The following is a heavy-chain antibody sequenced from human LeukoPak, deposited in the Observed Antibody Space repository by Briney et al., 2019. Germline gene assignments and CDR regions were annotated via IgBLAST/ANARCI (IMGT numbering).Heavy chain of an antibody. V-gene: IGHV1-58*01. CDR2: IVVGSGNT. D-gene: IGHD2/OR15-2a*01. CDR3: AVDVIYESD. Sequence: GASVKGSCKASGFTFSNSAVQWVRQARGQRLEWIGWIVVGSGNTNYAQKFQERVTITRDMSTSTAYMELSSLRSEDTAVYYCAVDVIYESDWGQGTLVTVSS. J-gene: IGHJ4*02. CDR1: GFTFSNSA.